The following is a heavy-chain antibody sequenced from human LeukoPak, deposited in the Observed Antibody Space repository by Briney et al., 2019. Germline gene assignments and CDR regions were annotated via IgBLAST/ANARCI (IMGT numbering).Heavy chain of an antibody. CDR1: GITLSNYG. CDR3: AKRGVVIRVILVGFHKEAYYFDS. V-gene: IGHV3-23*01. J-gene: IGHJ4*02. Sequence: GSLRLSCAVSGITLSNYGMSWVRQAPGRGLEWVAGISGSGGSTNYADSVKGRFTISRDNPKNTLYLQMNSLRAEDTAVYFCAKRGVVIRVILVGFHKEAYYFDSWGQGALVTVSS. D-gene: IGHD3-22*01. CDR2: ISGSGGST.